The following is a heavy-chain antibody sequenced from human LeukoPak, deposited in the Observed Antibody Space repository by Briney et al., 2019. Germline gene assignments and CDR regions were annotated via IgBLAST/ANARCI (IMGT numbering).Heavy chain of an antibody. V-gene: IGHV4-31*03. D-gene: IGHD5-18*01. Sequence: KTSETLSLTCTVSGGSISSGDYYWTWIRQHPGKGLEWIGYIYCSGSTYYNPSLKSRVTMSLDTSKNQFSLKLTSVTAADTAVYYCARDGYPGMGAFDIWGRGTMVTVSS. CDR2: IYCSGST. CDR3: ARDGYPGMGAFDI. J-gene: IGHJ3*02. CDR1: GGSISSGDYY.